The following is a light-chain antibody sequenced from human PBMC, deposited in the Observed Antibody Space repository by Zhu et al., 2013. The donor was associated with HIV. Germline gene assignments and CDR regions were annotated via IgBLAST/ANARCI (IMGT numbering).Light chain of an antibody. J-gene: IGKJ1*01. CDR2: WAS. V-gene: IGKV4-1*01. Sequence: DIVMTQSPDSLAVSLGERATINCKSSQSVLYSSNNKNYLAWYQQKPGQPPKLLIYWASTRESGVPDRFSGSGSWTVFHSPPSARLQARRWWLVYYCQQYYSTPRTFAERT. CDR3: QQYYSTPRT. CDR1: QSVLYSSNNKNY.